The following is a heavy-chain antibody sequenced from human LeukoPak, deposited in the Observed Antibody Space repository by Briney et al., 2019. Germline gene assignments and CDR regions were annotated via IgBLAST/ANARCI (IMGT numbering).Heavy chain of an antibody. J-gene: IGHJ3*02. V-gene: IGHV3-33*01. CDR1: GFTFSSYG. CDR3: ARGPYGTGYFDWLGSSGGDAFDI. CDR2: IWYDGSIK. Sequence: GGSLRLSCAASGFTFSSYGMHWVRQAPGKGLEWVAVIWYDGSIKYYADSVKGRFTISRDNSKNTLYLQMNGLRAEDTAVYYCARGPYGTGYFDWLGSSGGDAFDIWGQGTMVTVSS. D-gene: IGHD3-9*01.